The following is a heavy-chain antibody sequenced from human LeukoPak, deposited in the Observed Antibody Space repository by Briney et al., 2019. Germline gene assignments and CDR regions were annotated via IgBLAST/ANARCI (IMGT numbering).Heavy chain of an antibody. V-gene: IGHV3-9*01. D-gene: IGHD3-22*01. CDR1: GFTFDDYA. CDR2: ISWNSGSM. Sequence: GGSLRLSCAASGFTFDDYAMHWVRQAPGKGLEWVSGISWNSGSMDYADSVKGRFTISRDNAKNSLYLQMNSVRAEDTAVYYCARNPKFYDSSGSVTKHFDYWGQGALVTVSS. CDR3: ARNPKFYDSSGSVTKHFDY. J-gene: IGHJ4*02.